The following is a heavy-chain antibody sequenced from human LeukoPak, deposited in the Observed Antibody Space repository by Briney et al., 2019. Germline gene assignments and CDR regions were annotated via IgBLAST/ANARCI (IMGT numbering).Heavy chain of an antibody. CDR1: GFTFSSYS. D-gene: IGHD3-10*02. Sequence: PGGSLRLSCAASGFTFSSYSMNWVRQAPGKGLEWVSYISSSSSTIYYADSVKGRFTISRDNAKNSLYLQMNSLRAEDTAVYYCATPLFGSTDYWGQGTLVTVSS. J-gene: IGHJ4*02. CDR2: ISSSSSTI. V-gene: IGHV3-48*04. CDR3: ATPLFGSTDY.